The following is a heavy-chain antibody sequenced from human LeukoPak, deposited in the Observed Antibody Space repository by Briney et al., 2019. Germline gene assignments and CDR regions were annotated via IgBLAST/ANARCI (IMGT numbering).Heavy chain of an antibody. CDR2: IKQDGSEA. CDR1: GFTFNNHW. D-gene: IGHD3-3*01. J-gene: IGHJ4*02. Sequence: GGSLRLSCAASGFTFNNHWMSWVRQAPGKGLEWVANIKQDGSEAYDGDSVKGRFTISRDNAKNSLYPQMNSLRAEDTAVYYCARVEWMGRMDYWGQGTLITVSS. CDR3: ARVEWMGRMDY. V-gene: IGHV3-7*04.